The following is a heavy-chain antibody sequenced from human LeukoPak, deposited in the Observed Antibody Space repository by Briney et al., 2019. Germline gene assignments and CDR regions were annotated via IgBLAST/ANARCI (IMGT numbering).Heavy chain of an antibody. J-gene: IGHJ4*02. CDR3: ARDNIRSLDY. CDR1: GFTFRTYW. D-gene: IGHD1-14*01. Sequence: GGSLRLSCAASGFTFRTYWMHWVRQVPGKGLVWVSRVDSDGSSTSYADSVKGRFTISRDNARNTFYLQMNSLRAEDTAVYYCARDNIRSLDYWGQGTLVTVSS. CDR2: VDSDGSST. V-gene: IGHV3-74*01.